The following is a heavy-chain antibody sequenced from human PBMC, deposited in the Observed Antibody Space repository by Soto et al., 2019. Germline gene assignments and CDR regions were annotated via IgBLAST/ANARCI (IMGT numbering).Heavy chain of an antibody. CDR1: GGSISGYF. J-gene: IGHJ6*02. D-gene: IGHD6-6*01. CDR3: ARARPYYYYYYGLDF. Sequence: SETLSLTCKVSGGSISGYFWSWIRQPPGKGLEWIAYISSSGSTSNNPSLESRVTMSIDTSKNQFSLKLTSVTAADTAVYYCARARPYYYYYYGLDFWGQGTTVTVSS. V-gene: IGHV4-59*08. CDR2: ISSSGST.